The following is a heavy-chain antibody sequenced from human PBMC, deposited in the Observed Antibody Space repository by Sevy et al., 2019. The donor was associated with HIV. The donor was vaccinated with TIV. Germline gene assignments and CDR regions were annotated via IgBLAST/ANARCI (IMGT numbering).Heavy chain of an antibody. Sequence: GGSLRLSCAASGFTFSNYWMNWVRQAPGKGLEWVAIIKQDGSEKYYVDSVKGRFTVSRDNAKNSLYLQRDSLRADDTAVYYCAAGTGWLIDYWDQGTLVTVSS. CDR1: GFTFSNYW. CDR3: AAGTGWLIDY. V-gene: IGHV3-7*01. J-gene: IGHJ4*02. CDR2: IKQDGSEK. D-gene: IGHD3-22*01.